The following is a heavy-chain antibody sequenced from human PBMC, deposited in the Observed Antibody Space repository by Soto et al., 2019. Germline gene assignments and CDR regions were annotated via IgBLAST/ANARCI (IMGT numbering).Heavy chain of an antibody. V-gene: IGHV4-59*01. CDR1: SGSLNSYY. CDR3: ARFSPPRKSYDSNPGWFDP. CDR2: VSSTGST. J-gene: IGHJ5*02. D-gene: IGHD3-22*01. Sequence: SETLSLTCTVSSGSLNSYYWTWIRQSPGKGLEWIGYVSSTGSTNYNPSLKSRLTMSLDTSTNEVSLSLTSVTAADAAVYFCARFSPPRKSYDSNPGWFDPWGQGIMVNVSS.